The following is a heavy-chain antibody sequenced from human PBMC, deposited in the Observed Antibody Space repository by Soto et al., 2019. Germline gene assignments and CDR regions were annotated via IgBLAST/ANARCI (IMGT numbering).Heavy chain of an antibody. CDR3: ARSPAYCSSTSCHPRYYFGY. Sequence: QVQLVQSGAEVKKPGASVKVSCKASGYTFTSYGISWVRQAPGQGLEWMGWISASNGNTNYAQKLQGRVTMTTDTFTRTASMELRSLRSDDTAVSYCARSPAYCSSTSCHPRYYFGYWGQGTLVSVSS. D-gene: IGHD2-2*01. CDR1: GYTFTSYG. J-gene: IGHJ4*02. CDR2: ISASNGNT. V-gene: IGHV1-18*01.